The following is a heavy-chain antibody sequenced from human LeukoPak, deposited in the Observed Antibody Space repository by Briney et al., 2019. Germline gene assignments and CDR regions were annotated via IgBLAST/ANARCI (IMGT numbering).Heavy chain of an antibody. CDR2: LVGSGFTI. J-gene: IGHJ3*02. CDR1: GFTFSSYA. V-gene: IGHV3-23*01. Sequence: GGSLRLSCAASGFTFSSYAMSWVRQAPGKGLEWVSTLVGSGFTIYYSDSVKGRFTISRDNSKNTVYLLMNSLRADDTAVYYCARDPSRDAFDIWGQGTMVTVSS. CDR3: ARDPSRDAFDI.